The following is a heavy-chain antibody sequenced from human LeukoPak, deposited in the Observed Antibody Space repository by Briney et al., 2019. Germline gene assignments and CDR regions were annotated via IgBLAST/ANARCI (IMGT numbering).Heavy chain of an antibody. CDR3: ASGLQIRVPDY. J-gene: IGHJ4*02. V-gene: IGHV3-11*04. CDR1: GLTFSDYY. D-gene: IGHD3-10*01. Sequence: GGSLRLSCAVSGLTFSDYYMGWIRQAPGKGLEWLSWIRGDSTANQYADSVKGRFTISRDNAKNSLYLQMNSLRAEDTALYYCASGLQIRVPDYWGQGTLVTVSS. CDR2: IRGDSTAN.